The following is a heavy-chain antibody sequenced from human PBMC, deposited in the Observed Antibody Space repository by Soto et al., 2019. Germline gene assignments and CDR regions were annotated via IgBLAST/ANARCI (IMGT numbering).Heavy chain of an antibody. CDR2: INHSGST. CDR3: ARGRKGRTVLRFLEWSPHGMDV. J-gene: IGHJ6*02. D-gene: IGHD3-3*01. V-gene: IGHV4-34*01. CDR1: GGSFSDYY. Sequence: SETLSLTCAVYGGSFSDYYWSWIRQPPGKGLEWIGEINHSGSTNYNPSLKSRVTISVDTSKNQFSLKLNSVTAADTAVYYCARGRKGRTVLRFLEWSPHGMDVWGQGTTVTVSS.